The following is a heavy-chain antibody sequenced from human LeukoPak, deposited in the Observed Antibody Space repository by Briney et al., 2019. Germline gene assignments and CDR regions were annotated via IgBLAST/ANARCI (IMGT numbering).Heavy chain of an antibody. J-gene: IGHJ4*02. CDR3: ARMDIGLVRD. V-gene: IGHV3-23*01. Sequence: GGSLRLSCAASGFTFSSYAMSWVRQAPGKGLEWVSAISGSGGSTYYADSVKGRFTISRDNAKNSLSLQMNSLRVEDTAVYYCARMDIGLVRDWGQGTLVTVSS. D-gene: IGHD3-10*01. CDR2: ISGSGGST. CDR1: GFTFSSYA.